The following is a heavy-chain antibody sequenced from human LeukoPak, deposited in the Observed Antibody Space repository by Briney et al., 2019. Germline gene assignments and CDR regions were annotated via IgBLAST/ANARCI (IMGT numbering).Heavy chain of an antibody. CDR2: ISGSGGST. Sequence: GGSLRLSCAASGFTFSSYAMSWVRQAPGKGLEWVSAISGSGGSTYYADSEKGRFTISRDNSKNTLYLQMNSLRAEDTAVYYCANGGLRFREDYWGQGTLVTVSS. CDR3: ANGGLRFREDY. J-gene: IGHJ4*02. D-gene: IGHD5-12*01. V-gene: IGHV3-23*01. CDR1: GFTFSSYA.